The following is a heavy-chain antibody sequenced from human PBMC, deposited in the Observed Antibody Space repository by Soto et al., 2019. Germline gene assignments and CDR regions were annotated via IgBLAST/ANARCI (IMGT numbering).Heavy chain of an antibody. CDR1: GGTFDNFI. CDR3: ARNGTYSSSLSQYSGMDV. Sequence: SVKVSCKASGGTFDNFIMNWVRQTPGRGLEWMGGIVPMLGTPTYAEKFKGRVTISATGSTSTMYMEVTSLRSEDTAIYYCARNGTYSSSLSQYSGMDVWGQGTTVTVSS. V-gene: IGHV1-69*13. CDR2: IVPMLGTP. D-gene: IGHD1-26*01. J-gene: IGHJ6*02.